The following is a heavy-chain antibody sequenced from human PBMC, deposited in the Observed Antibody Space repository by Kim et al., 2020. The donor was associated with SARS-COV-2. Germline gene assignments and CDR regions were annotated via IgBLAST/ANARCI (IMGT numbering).Heavy chain of an antibody. CDR1: GFTFSDYW. J-gene: IGHJ5*02. Sequence: GGSLRLSCAASGFTFSDYWMHWVRQAPGKGLVWVSHVNSDETIATYADSVKGRFTISRDNAKNTLYLQMNGLRAEDTAVYYCRRHQPTDPWGPGTPVTVS. CDR3: RRHQPTDP. CDR2: VNSDETIA. V-gene: IGHV3-74*01.